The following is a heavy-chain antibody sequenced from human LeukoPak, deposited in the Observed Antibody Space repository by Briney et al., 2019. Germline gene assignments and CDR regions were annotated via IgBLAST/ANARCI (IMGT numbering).Heavy chain of an antibody. CDR1: GYTFTSYA. CDR3: ARVGSDCSGGSCFDY. J-gene: IGHJ4*02. V-gene: IGHV1-3*01. CDR2: INAGNGNT. Sequence: GASVKVSCTASGYTFTSYAMHWVRQAPGQRLEWMGWINAGNGNTKYSQKFQGRVTITRDTSASTAYMELSSLRSEDTAVYYCARVGSDCSGGSCFDYWGQGTLVTVSS. D-gene: IGHD2-15*01.